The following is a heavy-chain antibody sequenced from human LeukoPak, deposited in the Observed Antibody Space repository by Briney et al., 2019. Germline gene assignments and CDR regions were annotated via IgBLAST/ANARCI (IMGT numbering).Heavy chain of an antibody. CDR3: AREIDYTFDY. Sequence: SQTLSLXCTVSGGSISSGSYYWSWIRQPPGKGLEWIGYIYYSGSAYYNPSLKSRVTISVDTSKNQFSLKLSSVTAADTAVYYCAREIDYTFDYWGQGTLVTVSS. V-gene: IGHV4-30-4*08. D-gene: IGHD4-11*01. J-gene: IGHJ4*02. CDR2: IYYSGSA. CDR1: GGSISSGSYY.